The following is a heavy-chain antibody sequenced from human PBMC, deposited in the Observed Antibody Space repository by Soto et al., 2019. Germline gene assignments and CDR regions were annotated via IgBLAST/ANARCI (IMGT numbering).Heavy chain of an antibody. CDR3: ARIFPYTGNSYNNYPLAV. J-gene: IGHJ6*02. Sequence: SETLSLTCTVSGDSVSSGDYHWTWIRQRPGQGLEWIGYIYSTGTTRYHPSLKTRLILSVDTSSNQFSLRLNSVTAADTAVYYCARIFPYTGNSYNNYPLAVCGQGTTVIVS. V-gene: IGHV4-31*03. D-gene: IGHD1-26*01. CDR1: GDSVSSGDYH. CDR2: IYSTGTT.